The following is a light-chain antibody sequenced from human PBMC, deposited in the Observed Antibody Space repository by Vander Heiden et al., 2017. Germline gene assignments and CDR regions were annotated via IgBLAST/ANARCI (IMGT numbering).Light chain of an antibody. Sequence: EIVLTQSPATLSVSPGERATLSCRASQSVSSFLSWSQQQPGEPPRLLNDGASTRATGIPAWFSGRGSGTEFTLTISRLQSEDFTVYYCQHYNHCSFTFGPGTKVDIK. J-gene: IGKJ3*01. CDR1: QSVSSF. CDR2: GAS. CDR3: QHYNHCSFT. V-gene: IGKV3D-15*01.